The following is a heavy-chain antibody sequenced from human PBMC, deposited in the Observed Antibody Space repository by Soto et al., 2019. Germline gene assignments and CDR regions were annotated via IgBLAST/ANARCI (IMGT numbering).Heavy chain of an antibody. Sequence: SETLSLTCTVSGGSISSYYWSWIRQPPGKGLEWIGYIYYSGSTNYNPSLKSRVTISVDTSKNQFSLKLSSVTAADTAVYYCASSQMGWNDYYFDYWGQGTLVTVSS. D-gene: IGHD1-1*01. CDR1: GGSISSYY. CDR2: IYYSGST. J-gene: IGHJ4*02. V-gene: IGHV4-59*01. CDR3: ASSQMGWNDYYFDY.